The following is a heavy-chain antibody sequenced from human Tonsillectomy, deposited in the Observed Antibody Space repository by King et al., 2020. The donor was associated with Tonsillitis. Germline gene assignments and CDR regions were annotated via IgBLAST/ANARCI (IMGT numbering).Heavy chain of an antibody. CDR1: GFTFSSYW. CDR2: IDTDGSTI. CDR3: ARGGLVPFDD. V-gene: IGHV3-74*01. D-gene: IGHD6-19*01. J-gene: IGHJ4*02. Sequence: VQLVESGGGLVQPGGSLRLSCAVSGFTFSSYWMHWVRQAPGKGLVWVSRIDTDGSTINYADSVKGRFTISRDNAKNTLYLQMNSLRVEDTAVYFCARGGLVPFDDWGQGTLVTVSS.